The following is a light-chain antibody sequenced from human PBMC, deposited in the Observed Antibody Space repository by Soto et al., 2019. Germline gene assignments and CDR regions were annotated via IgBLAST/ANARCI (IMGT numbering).Light chain of an antibody. V-gene: IGKV2-30*02. Sequence: VVRTQSLLSLPVTLGQLASISCRSSQSLVHSDGNTYFNWFYQRSGQSSRRLIYYVSERDSGVPERFSSSGSGTEITLKISRGEAEDVGVYYYMQGTRCPWTFGQGTTLEIK. CDR2: YVS. CDR1: QSLVHSDGNTY. J-gene: IGKJ2*01. CDR3: MQGTRCPWT.